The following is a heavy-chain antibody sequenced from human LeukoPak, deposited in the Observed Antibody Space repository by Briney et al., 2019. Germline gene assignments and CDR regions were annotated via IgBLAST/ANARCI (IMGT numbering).Heavy chain of an antibody. V-gene: IGHV3-33*01. CDR3: ARDYYDSSGYYYFDY. Sequence: GGSLRLSCAASGFTFSSYGMRWVRQAPGKGLEWVAVIWYDGSNKYYADSVKGRFTISRDNSKNTLYLQMNSLRAEDTAVYYCARDYYDSSGYYYFDYWGQGTLVTVSS. J-gene: IGHJ4*02. D-gene: IGHD3-22*01. CDR1: GFTFSSYG. CDR2: IWYDGSNK.